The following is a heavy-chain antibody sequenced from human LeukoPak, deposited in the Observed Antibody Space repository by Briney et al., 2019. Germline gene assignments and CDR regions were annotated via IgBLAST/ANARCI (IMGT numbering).Heavy chain of an antibody. Sequence: PGASLILSCAASGFDFRKFPMHWVRQIPGKGLEWVAVFTYSGSDRYYADSVKGRFTISRDNAKNSLYLQMDNLRAEDTAVYYCSNGIYSSSYWGRGTLVTVSS. CDR1: GFDFRKFP. D-gene: IGHD6-6*01. CDR2: FTYSGSDR. V-gene: IGHV3-30-3*01. CDR3: SNGIYSSSY. J-gene: IGHJ4*02.